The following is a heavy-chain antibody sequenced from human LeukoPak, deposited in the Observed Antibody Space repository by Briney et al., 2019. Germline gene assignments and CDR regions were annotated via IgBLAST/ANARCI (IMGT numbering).Heavy chain of an antibody. J-gene: IGHJ5*02. CDR2: IYYSGTT. D-gene: IGHD6-13*01. CDR1: GGSISNYY. Sequence: SETLSLTCTVSGGSISNYYWSWIRQPPGKGLEWIGYIYYSGTTNYNPSLKSRVTISLHTSKHQFPLKLSYVTAADTAVYYRARRPPAPAGTFWFDPWGQGTLVTVSS. V-gene: IGHV4-59*08. CDR3: ARRPPAPAGTFWFDP.